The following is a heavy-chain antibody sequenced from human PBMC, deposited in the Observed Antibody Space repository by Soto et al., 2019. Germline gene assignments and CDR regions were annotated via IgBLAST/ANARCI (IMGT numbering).Heavy chain of an antibody. Sequence: GGSLRLSCAASGFTVSSNYMSWVRQAPGKGLEWVSVIYSGGSTYYADSVKGRFTISRHNSKNTLYLQMNSLRAEDTAVYYCARNYGPGYYYYMDVWGKGTTVTVSS. J-gene: IGHJ6*03. V-gene: IGHV3-53*04. D-gene: IGHD3-10*01. CDR2: IYSGGST. CDR1: GFTVSSNY. CDR3: ARNYGPGYYYYMDV.